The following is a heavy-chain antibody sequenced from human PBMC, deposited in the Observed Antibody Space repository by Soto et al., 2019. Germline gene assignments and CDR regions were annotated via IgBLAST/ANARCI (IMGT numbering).Heavy chain of an antibody. CDR1: GYTFTGYY. CDR2: INPNSGGT. D-gene: IGHD2-2*01. Sequence: ASVKVSCKASGYTFTGYYMHWVRQAPGQGLEWMGWINPNSGGTNYAQKFQGRVTITADESTSTAYMELSSLRSEDTAVYYCARTILNCISTSCYPSYYYYGMDVWGQGTTVTVSS. V-gene: IGHV1-2*02. J-gene: IGHJ6*02. CDR3: ARTILNCISTSCYPSYYYYGMDV.